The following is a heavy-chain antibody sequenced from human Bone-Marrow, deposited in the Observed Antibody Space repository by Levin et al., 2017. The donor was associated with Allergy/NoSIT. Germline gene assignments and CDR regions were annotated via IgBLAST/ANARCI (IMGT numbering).Heavy chain of an antibody. V-gene: IGHV1-46*01. J-gene: IGHJ5*02. CDR2: INPNGGST. CDR3: ASGYTYGFNWFDP. Sequence: GLEWMGIINPNGGSTDTARKFEDRVALTRDTSTRTVYMELSSLRSEDTAVYYCASGYTYGFNWFDPWGPGTLVTVSS. D-gene: IGHD5-18*01.